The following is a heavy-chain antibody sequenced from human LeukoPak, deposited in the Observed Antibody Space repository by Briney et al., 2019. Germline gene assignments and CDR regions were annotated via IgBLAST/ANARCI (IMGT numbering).Heavy chain of an antibody. V-gene: IGHV3-20*04. J-gene: IGHJ4*02. CDR2: IDWNGAST. Sequence: GGSLRLSCAASGFTFDDYGMGWVRQVAGQGLEWVSGIDWNGASTGCADSVKGRFTISRDNAKKSLYLQMNSLRAEDTALYYCARGSTMVSDYWGQGTLVTVSS. D-gene: IGHD3-10*01. CDR3: ARGSTMVSDY. CDR1: GFTFDDYG.